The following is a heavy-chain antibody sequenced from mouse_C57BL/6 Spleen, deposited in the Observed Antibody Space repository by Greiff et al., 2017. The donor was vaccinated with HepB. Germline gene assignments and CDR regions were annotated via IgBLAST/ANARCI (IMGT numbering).Heavy chain of an antibody. Sequence: EVQLQQSGPVLVKPGASVKMSCKASGYTFTDYYMNWVKQSHGKSLEWIGVINPYNGGTSYNQKFKGKATLTVDKSSSTAYMELTSLTSEDSAVYYCARGTTVYFDYWGQGTTLTVSS. D-gene: IGHD1-1*01. CDR3: ARGTTVYFDY. CDR1: GYTFTDYY. J-gene: IGHJ2*01. CDR2: INPYNGGT. V-gene: IGHV1-19*01.